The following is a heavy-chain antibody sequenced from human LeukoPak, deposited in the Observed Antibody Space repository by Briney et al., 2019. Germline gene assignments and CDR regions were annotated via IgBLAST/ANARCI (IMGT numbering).Heavy chain of an antibody. Sequence: GASVKVSCKASGGTFSSYAISWVRQAPGQGLEWMGRIIPILGIANYAQKFQGRVTMTTDTSTSTAYMELRSLRSDDTAVYYCAREIRRPYSSGWYYDYWGQGTLVTVSS. D-gene: IGHD6-19*01. J-gene: IGHJ4*02. CDR2: IIPILGIA. CDR1: GGTFSSYA. CDR3: AREIRRPYSSGWYYDY. V-gene: IGHV1-69*04.